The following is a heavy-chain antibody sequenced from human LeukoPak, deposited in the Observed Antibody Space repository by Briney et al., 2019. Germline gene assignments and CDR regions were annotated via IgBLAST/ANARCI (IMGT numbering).Heavy chain of an antibody. V-gene: IGHV4-34*01. CDR1: GGSFSGYY. D-gene: IGHD6-19*01. Sequence: SETLSLTCAVYGGSFSGYYWSWIRQPPGKGLEWIGEINHSGSTNYNPSPKSRVTVSVDTSKNKFSLKLNSVTAADTAVYYCARGSQRGGAVAYNWFDLWGQGTLVTVSS. CDR3: ARGSQRGGAVAYNWFDL. CDR2: INHSGST. J-gene: IGHJ5*02.